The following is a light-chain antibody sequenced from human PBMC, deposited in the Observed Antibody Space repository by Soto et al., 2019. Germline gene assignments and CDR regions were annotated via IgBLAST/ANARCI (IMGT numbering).Light chain of an antibody. Sequence: DIQMTQSPSSLSASVGDRVTITCRASQSISSYLNWYQQKPGKAPKLLIYAASSLQSGVPSRFSGSGSGTDFTLTIISLQPEDFATYYCQQSYSTPQTFGKGTKVEIK. CDR1: QSISSY. J-gene: IGKJ1*01. CDR2: AAS. V-gene: IGKV1-39*01. CDR3: QQSYSTPQT.